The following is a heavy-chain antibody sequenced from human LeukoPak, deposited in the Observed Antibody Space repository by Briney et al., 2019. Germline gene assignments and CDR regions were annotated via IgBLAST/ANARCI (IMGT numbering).Heavy chain of an antibody. V-gene: IGHV4-4*07. CDR1: GGSVSGYY. Sequence: SETLSLTCTVSGGSVSGYYWSWIRQPAGKGLEWIGRIYTSGGTNYNPSLKSRVTMSIDTSKNQFSLNLSSVTAADTAVYYCARATGTWATGFDYWGQGTLVTVSS. J-gene: IGHJ4*02. D-gene: IGHD5-24*01. CDR3: ARATGTWATGFDY. CDR2: IYTSGGT.